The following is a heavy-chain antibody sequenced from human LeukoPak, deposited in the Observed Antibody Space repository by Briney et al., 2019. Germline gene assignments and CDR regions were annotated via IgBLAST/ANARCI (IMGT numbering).Heavy chain of an antibody. J-gene: IGHJ6*02. CDR2: SRNKASSFTT. D-gene: IGHD1/OR15-1a*01. CDR1: GVKFTDDY. V-gene: IGHV3-72*01. CDR3: GRIAINANNGMDV. Sequence: GGTLRLSCAACGVKFTDDYIAWVRLAPGKGLAWVGRSRNKASSFTTEYAASVEGRFRISRDVSESTLYLQMNSLRTEATAVYYCGRIAINANNGMDVWGQGTTVTVSS.